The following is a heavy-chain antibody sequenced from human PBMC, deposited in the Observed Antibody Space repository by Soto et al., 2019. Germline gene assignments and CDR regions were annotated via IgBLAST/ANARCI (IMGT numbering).Heavy chain of an antibody. V-gene: IGHV1-69*13. CDR3: ARERYDSSGNWFDP. CDR2: IIPIFGTA. J-gene: IGHJ5*02. CDR1: GGTFSSYA. Sequence: SVKVSCKASGGTFSSYAISWVRQAPGQGLEWMGGIIPIFGTANYAQKFQGRVTITADESTSTAYMELRSLRSDDTAVYYCARERYDSSGNWFDPWGQGTLVTVSS. D-gene: IGHD3-22*01.